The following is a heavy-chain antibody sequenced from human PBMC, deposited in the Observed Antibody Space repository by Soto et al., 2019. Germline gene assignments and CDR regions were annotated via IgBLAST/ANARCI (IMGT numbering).Heavy chain of an antibody. Sequence: QVQLQESGPTLVKPSETLSLTCTVSGGSIRSYCWTWIRRPPGEGLEWIGWVCNSGTTNYNPSLQSRVATSIDTQKNQISLQLRSVTVADTAFYYRAGGGWIVVGTRRLMDGWGKGTTVTVCS. D-gene: IGHD3-22*01. CDR1: GGSIRSYC. V-gene: IGHV4-4*09. CDR3: AGGGWIVVGTRRLMDG. CDR2: VCNSGTT. J-gene: IGHJ6*03.